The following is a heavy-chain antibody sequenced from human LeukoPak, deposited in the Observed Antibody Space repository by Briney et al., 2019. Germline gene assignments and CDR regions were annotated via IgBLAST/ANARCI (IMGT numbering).Heavy chain of an antibody. J-gene: IGHJ1*01. CDR2: IIPIFGTA. D-gene: IGHD2-21*01. Sequence: SVKVSCKASGGTFSNYAISWVRQAPGQGLEWMGGIIPIFGTAKYAQKFQGRVTITADESTSTAYMELSSLRSEDTAVYYCARDSSEFRSLIPHWGQGTLVTVSS. CDR1: GGTFSNYA. CDR3: ARDSSEFRSLIPH. V-gene: IGHV1-69*13.